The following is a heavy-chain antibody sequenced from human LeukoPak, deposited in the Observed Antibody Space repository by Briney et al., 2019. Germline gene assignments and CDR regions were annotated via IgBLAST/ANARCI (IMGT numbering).Heavy chain of an antibody. J-gene: IGHJ4*02. CDR2: ISGYNGNI. V-gene: IGHV1-18*01. D-gene: IGHD2-15*01. CDR3: ARDCSGGSCYDGVDY. Sequence: RASVKVSCKASGYTFTRYGISWVRQAPGQGLEWMGWISGYNGNIKYAQKLQGRVTMITDTSTNTAYMELRSLRSDDTAVYYCARDCSGGSCYDGVDYWGQGTLVTVSS. CDR1: GYTFTRYG.